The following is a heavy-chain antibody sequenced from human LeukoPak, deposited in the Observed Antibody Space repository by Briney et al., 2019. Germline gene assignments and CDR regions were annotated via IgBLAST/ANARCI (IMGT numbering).Heavy chain of an antibody. CDR2: TRNKANSYTT. J-gene: IGHJ4*02. CDR1: GFTFSDHY. Sequence: GGSLRLSCAASGFTFSDHYMDWVRQAPGKGLEWVGRTRNKANSYTTEYAASVKGRFTISRDDSKNSLYLQMGSLKTEDTAVYYCARVQSVSGRWGLDYWGQGTLVTVSS. V-gene: IGHV3-72*01. D-gene: IGHD2-21*02. CDR3: ARVQSVSGRWGLDY.